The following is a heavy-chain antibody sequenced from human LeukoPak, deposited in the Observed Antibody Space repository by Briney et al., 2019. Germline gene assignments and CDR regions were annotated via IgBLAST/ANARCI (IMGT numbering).Heavy chain of an antibody. Sequence: SQTLSLTCAISGDSVSSNSAAWNWTRQSPSRGLECLRRTYYRSKWYNDYAVSVKSRITINPDTSKNQFSLQLNSVTPEDTAVYYCARAVGYCSGGSCYPWYFDYWGQGTLVTVSS. D-gene: IGHD2-15*01. CDR1: GDSVSSNSAA. CDR3: ARAVGYCSGGSCYPWYFDY. V-gene: IGHV6-1*01. J-gene: IGHJ4*02. CDR2: TYYRSKWYN.